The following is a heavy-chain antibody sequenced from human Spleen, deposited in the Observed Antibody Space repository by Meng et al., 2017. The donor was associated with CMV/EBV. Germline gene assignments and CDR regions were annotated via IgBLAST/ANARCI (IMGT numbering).Heavy chain of an antibody. CDR1: GFTFSTST. Sequence: SLILSCAASGFTFSTSTMNWVRQAPGKGLEWVSSISSGTYIYYADSVKGRFTISRDNAKNSLYLQMNSLRAEDTAVYYCARQYGGIGYWGQGTLVTVSS. CDR2: ISSGTYI. D-gene: IGHD3-16*01. CDR3: ARQYGGIGY. V-gene: IGHV3-21*01. J-gene: IGHJ4*02.